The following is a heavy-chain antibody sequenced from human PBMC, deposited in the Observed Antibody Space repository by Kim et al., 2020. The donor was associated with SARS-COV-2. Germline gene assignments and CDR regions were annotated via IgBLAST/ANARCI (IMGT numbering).Heavy chain of an antibody. D-gene: IGHD1-26*01. Sequence: GGSLRLSCAASGFTFDDYGMSWVRQAPGKGLEWVSGINWNGGSTGYADSVKGRFTISRDNAKNSLYLQMNSLRAEDTALYHCARSKNGMVGAGFDIWGQGTMVTVSS. CDR3: ARSKNGMVGAGFDI. CDR1: GFTFDDYG. J-gene: IGHJ3*02. V-gene: IGHV3-20*01. CDR2: INWNGGST.